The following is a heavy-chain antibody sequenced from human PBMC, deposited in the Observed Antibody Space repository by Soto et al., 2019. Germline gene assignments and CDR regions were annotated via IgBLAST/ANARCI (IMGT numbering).Heavy chain of an antibody. CDR1: GFTFSSYS. CDR2: ISSSSSTI. V-gene: IGHV3-48*01. CDR3: ARDVPCGGDCYSGNLFDY. J-gene: IGHJ4*02. Sequence: GGSLRLSCAASGFTFSSYSMNWVRQAPGKGLEWVSYISSSSSTIYYADSVKGRFTISRDNAKNSLYLQMNSLRAEDTAVYYCARDVPCGGDCYSGNLFDYWGQGTLVTVSS. D-gene: IGHD2-21*01.